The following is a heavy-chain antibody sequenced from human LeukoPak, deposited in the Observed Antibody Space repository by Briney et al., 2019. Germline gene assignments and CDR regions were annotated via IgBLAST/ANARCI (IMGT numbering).Heavy chain of an antibody. D-gene: IGHD2-2*01. Sequence: SESQSLTCAVYAPSLSVSYTGWTRQPPGNGREWHGELNIKGRNNNNPPFKSEVTISLYTSKNQFSLKMSSVTAADTAVYYCAREPIRKYCSSTSCTRYYYYGMDVWGKGTTVTVSS. J-gene: IGHJ6*04. CDR2: LNIKGRN. CDR1: APSLSVSY. V-gene: IGHV4-34*01. CDR3: AREPIRKYCSSTSCTRYYYYGMDV.